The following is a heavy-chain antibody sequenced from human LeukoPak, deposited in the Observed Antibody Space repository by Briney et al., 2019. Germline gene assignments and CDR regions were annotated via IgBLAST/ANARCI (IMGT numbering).Heavy chain of an antibody. CDR1: GFTFSDEY. Sequence: GGSLRLSCAASGFTFSDEYMSWIRQAPGKGLEWVSYVSNSGSYTNYADSVKGRFTISRDNSKNTLYLQMNSLRAEDTAVYYCAKGRYYGSGSNDFYFDLWGRGTLVTVSS. V-gene: IGHV3-11*06. CDR2: VSNSGSYT. CDR3: AKGRYYGSGSNDFYFDL. D-gene: IGHD3-10*01. J-gene: IGHJ2*01.